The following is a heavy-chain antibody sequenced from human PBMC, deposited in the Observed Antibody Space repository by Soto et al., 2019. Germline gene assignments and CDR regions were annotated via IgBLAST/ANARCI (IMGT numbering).Heavy chain of an antibody. CDR2: IYHSGST. CDR1: GGSISSSNW. CDR3: ARFMTTVTNLAFDI. Sequence: QVQLQESGPGLVKPSGTLSLTCAVSGGSISSSNWWSWVRQPPGKGLEWIGEIYHSGSTNYNPSLKSRVTIXVXKXXNQFSLQLSSVTAADTAVYYCARFMTTVTNLAFDIWGQGTMVTVSS. V-gene: IGHV4-4*02. D-gene: IGHD4-17*01. J-gene: IGHJ3*02.